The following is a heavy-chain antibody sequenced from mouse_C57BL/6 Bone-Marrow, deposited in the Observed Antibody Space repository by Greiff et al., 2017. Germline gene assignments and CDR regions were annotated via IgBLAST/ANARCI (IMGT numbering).Heavy chain of an antibody. CDR2: IDPETGGT. CDR3: TRSLRGALGFAY. Sequence: QVQLQQSGAELVRPGASVTLSCKASGYTFTDYEMHWVKQTPVHGLEWIGAIDPETGGTAYNQKFKGKAILTADKSSSTAYMELRSLTSEDSAVYYCTRSLRGALGFAYWGQGTLVTVSA. V-gene: IGHV1-15*01. CDR1: GYTFTDYE. J-gene: IGHJ3*01. D-gene: IGHD1-1*01.